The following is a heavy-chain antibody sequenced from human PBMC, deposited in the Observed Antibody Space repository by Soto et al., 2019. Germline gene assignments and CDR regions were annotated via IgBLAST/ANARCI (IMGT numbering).Heavy chain of an antibody. D-gene: IGHD3-16*01. CDR1: GYRFTTYG. Sequence: ASVKVSFKVSGYRFTTYGINLVRQAPGQGLEGVGWFNPDNQKTNYAQKFQDRVSLTTDSSTNTAYMELRDLRSDDTGVYYCARVRFGDTFDFWGQGSLVTVSS. CDR3: ARVRFGDTFDF. CDR2: FNPDNQKT. V-gene: IGHV1-18*01. J-gene: IGHJ4*02.